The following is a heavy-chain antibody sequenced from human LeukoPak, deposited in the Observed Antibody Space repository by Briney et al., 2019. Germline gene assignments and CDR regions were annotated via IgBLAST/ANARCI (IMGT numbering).Heavy chain of an antibody. CDR3: ARECGLRYFDWSLLDYGTDV. Sequence: GGSLRLSCAASGFTFSSYSMNWVRQAPGKGLEWVSSISSSSSYIYYADSVKGRFTISRDNAKNSLYLQMNSLRAEDTAVYYCARECGLRYFDWSLLDYGTDVWGQGTTVTVSS. V-gene: IGHV3-21*01. D-gene: IGHD3-9*01. J-gene: IGHJ6*02. CDR2: ISSSSSYI. CDR1: GFTFSSYS.